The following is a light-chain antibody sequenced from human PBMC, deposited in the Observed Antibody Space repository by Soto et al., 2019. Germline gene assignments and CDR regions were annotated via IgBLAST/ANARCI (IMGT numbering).Light chain of an antibody. CDR3: QSYDSSLSGDV. CDR2: GNS. CDR1: SSNIGAGYD. J-gene: IGLJ1*01. V-gene: IGLV1-40*01. Sequence: QSVLTQPPSVSGAPGQRVTLSCTGSSSNIGAGYDVHWYQPLPGTAPKLLIYGNSNRPSGVPDRFSGSKSGTSASLAITGLQAEDEADYYCQSYDSSLSGDVFGTGTKLTVL.